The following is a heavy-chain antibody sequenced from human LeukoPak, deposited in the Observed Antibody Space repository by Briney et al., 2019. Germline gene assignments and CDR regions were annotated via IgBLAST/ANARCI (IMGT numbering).Heavy chain of an antibody. CDR2: IYYSGST. CDR1: GGSISSSSYY. D-gene: IGHD3-22*01. Sequence: SQTLSLTCTVSGGSISSSSYYWGWIRQPPGKGLEWIGSIYYSGSTYYNPSLKSRVTISVDTSKNQFSLKLSSVTAADTAVYYCAREDSSGYYLRGPWGQGTLVTVSS. J-gene: IGHJ5*02. V-gene: IGHV4-39*07. CDR3: AREDSSGYYLRGP.